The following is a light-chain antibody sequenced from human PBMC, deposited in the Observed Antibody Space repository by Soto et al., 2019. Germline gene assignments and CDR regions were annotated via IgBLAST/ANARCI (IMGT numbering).Light chain of an antibody. J-gene: IGKJ4*01. Sequence: AIRMTQSPSSLSASTGDRVTITCRASQGISSYLAWYQQKPGKAPKLLIYAASTLQSGVPSRFSGSGSGTDFTLTIRCLQSEDCATYYCQQYYSYRLTFGGGTKVEIK. CDR1: QGISSY. V-gene: IGKV1-8*01. CDR2: AAS. CDR3: QQYYSYRLT.